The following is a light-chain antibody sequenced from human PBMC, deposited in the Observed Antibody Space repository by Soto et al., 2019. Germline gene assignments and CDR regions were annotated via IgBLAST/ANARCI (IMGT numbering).Light chain of an antibody. Sequence: IVLTQSPGTLSLSPVERATLSCVASQTVTSNYLAWYQQKPGQAPRLLIFGASIRVTGIPDRFIGSGSGTDFTLTISRLEPEDFAVYYCQHYVTSLTTFGQGTKVDIK. V-gene: IGKV3-20*01. J-gene: IGKJ1*01. CDR2: GAS. CDR1: QTVTSNY. CDR3: QHYVTSLTT.